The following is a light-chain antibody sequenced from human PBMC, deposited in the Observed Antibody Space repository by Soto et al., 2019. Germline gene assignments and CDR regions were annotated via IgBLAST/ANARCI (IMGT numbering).Light chain of an antibody. CDR2: GNN. J-gene: IGLJ2*01. CDR3: QSYDSSLRGSV. V-gene: IGLV1-40*01. Sequence: QTVVTQPPSVSGAPGQRVTISCTGSSSNIGADYDVHWYQHLPGTAPTLLIYGNNNRPSGVPDRFSGSKSGTSASLAITGLQVEDEGDYYCQSYDSSLRGSVFGGGTKVTVL. CDR1: SSNIGADYD.